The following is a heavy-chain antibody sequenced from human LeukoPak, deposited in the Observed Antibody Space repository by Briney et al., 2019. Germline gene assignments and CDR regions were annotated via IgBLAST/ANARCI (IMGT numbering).Heavy chain of an antibody. CDR2: IYHSGST. D-gene: IGHD6-6*01. CDR3: ARETAARHPRVFDY. Sequence: PSETLSLTCTVSGGSISSGGYYWSWIRQPPGKGLEWIGYIYHSGSTYYNPSLKSRVTISVDRSKNQFSLKLSSVTAADTAVYYCARETAARHPRVFDYWGQGTLVTVSS. CDR1: GGSISSGGYY. J-gene: IGHJ4*02. V-gene: IGHV4-30-2*01.